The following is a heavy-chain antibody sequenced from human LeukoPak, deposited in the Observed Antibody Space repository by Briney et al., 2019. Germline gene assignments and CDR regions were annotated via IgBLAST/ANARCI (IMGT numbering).Heavy chain of an antibody. CDR2: INPSGGGT. J-gene: IGHJ4*02. CDR1: GYTFTNYY. CDR3: ARRSGWI. D-gene: IGHD6-19*01. V-gene: IGHV1-46*01. Sequence: VASVRVSCKASGYTFTNYYMHWVRQAPGQGLEWMGTINPSGGGTSYSPKFQGRVTMTTDTSTSTVYMELISLRSEDTAVYYCARRSGWIWGQGSLVTVSS.